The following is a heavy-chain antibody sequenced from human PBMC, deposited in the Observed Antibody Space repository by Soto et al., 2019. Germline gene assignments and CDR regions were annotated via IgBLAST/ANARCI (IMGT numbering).Heavy chain of an antibody. CDR3: ARIVVGATVDL. CDR2: ISYTGDT. D-gene: IGHD1-26*01. J-gene: IGHJ5*02. CDR1: GDSVSSDRYF. Sequence: PSETLSLTCSVSGDSVSSDRYFWTWIRQPPGKVLEWIAYISYTGDTNYNASLTSRVTIXXXXSXNXFXLXXXSVTAADTAVYFCARIVVGATVDLWGQGSLVAVS. V-gene: IGHV4-61*01.